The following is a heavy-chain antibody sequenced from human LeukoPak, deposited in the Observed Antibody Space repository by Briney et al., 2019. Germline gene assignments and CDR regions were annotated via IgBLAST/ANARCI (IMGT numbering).Heavy chain of an antibody. D-gene: IGHD4-11*01. Sequence: SETLSLTCAVSGGSFTGYYWSWIRQSPGKGLEWIGEISHAGSTTYNPPPKSRVIISLDTTKNHVSLSLSSLTAADTAVYYCARDMTTTPGAYDYWGQGALVTVSS. CDR1: GGSFTGYY. CDR2: ISHAGST. J-gene: IGHJ4*02. V-gene: IGHV4-34*01. CDR3: ARDMTTTPGAYDY.